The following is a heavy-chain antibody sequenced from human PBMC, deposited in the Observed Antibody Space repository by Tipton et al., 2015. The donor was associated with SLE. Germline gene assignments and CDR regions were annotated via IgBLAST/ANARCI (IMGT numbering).Heavy chain of an antibody. CDR3: ASRDSSSWSIPPRAEYFQH. V-gene: IGHV4-38-2*02. J-gene: IGHJ1*01. CDR1: GYSISSGYY. Sequence: LRLSCTVSGYSISSGYYWGWIRQPPGKGLEWIGSIYHSGSTYYNPPLKSRVTISVDTSKNQFSLKLSSVTAADTAVYYCASRDSSSWSIPPRAEYFQHWGQGTLVTVSS. CDR2: IYHSGST. D-gene: IGHD6-13*01.